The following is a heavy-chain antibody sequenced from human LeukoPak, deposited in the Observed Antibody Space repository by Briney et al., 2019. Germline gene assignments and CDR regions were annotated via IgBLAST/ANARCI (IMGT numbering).Heavy chain of an antibody. CDR3: ARGAAAAGFYYYGMDV. D-gene: IGHD6-13*01. CDR1: GGSISSYY. J-gene: IGHJ6*02. Sequence: NASETLSLTCTVSGGSISSYYWSWIRQPPGKGLEWIGYIYYSGSTNHNPSLKSRVTISVDTSKNQFSLKLSSVTAADTAVYYCARGAAAAGFYYYGMDVWGQGTTVTVSS. V-gene: IGHV4-59*01. CDR2: IYYSGST.